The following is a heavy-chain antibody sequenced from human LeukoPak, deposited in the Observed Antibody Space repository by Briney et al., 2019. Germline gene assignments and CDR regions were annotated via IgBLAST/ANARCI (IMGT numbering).Heavy chain of an antibody. J-gene: IGHJ4*02. D-gene: IGHD3-16*01. CDR3: ARDASGIMITFGGAVDY. CDR2: ISYDGSNK. Sequence: PGRSLRLSCAVSGFTFSSYGVHWVRQAPGKGLEWVAVISYDGSNKYYADSVKGRFTISRDNSKNTLYLQMNSLRAEDTAVYYCARDASGIMITFGGAVDYWGQGTLVTVSS. CDR1: GFTFSSYG. V-gene: IGHV3-30*03.